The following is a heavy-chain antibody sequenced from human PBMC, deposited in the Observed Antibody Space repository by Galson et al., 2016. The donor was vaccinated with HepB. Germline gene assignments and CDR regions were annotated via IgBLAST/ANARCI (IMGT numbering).Heavy chain of an antibody. Sequence: SLRLSCAASGFPFSRYGMHWVRQAPGKGLEWVAVIWYDGNKKYYGDSVKGRFTISRDNANNTLYFQMDSLRGEDTAVYHCARDALMSQGVMGDHWGQGTLVTVSS. CDR3: ARDALMSQGVMGDH. V-gene: IGHV3-33*01. J-gene: IGHJ5*02. CDR1: GFPFSRYG. D-gene: IGHD2-21*01. CDR2: IWYDGNKK.